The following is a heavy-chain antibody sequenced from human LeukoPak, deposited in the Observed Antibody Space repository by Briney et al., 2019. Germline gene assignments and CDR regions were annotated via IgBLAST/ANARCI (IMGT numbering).Heavy chain of an antibody. CDR3: ARGGPPFSFDY. J-gene: IGHJ4*02. D-gene: IGHD3-16*01. V-gene: IGHV4-61*02. Sequence: SETLSLTCTVSGGSISSGSYYWSWIRQPAGKGLEWIGRIYTSGSTNYNPSLKSRVTISVDTSKNQFSLKLSSVTAADTAVYYCARGGPPFSFDYWGQGTLVTVSS. CDR2: IYTSGST. CDR1: GGSISSGSYY.